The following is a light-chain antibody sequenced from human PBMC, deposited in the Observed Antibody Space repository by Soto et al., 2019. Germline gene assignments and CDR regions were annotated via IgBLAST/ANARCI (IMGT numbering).Light chain of an antibody. Sequence: EIVLTQSPGTLSLSPGERATLSCRASQSVSSSYLAWYQQKPGQAPRLLIHGASSRATGIPDRISGSGSGTDFTLTISRLEPEDFAVYYCQQYGSSPWTFGQGTKVEIK. CDR1: QSVSSSY. CDR2: GAS. V-gene: IGKV3-20*01. J-gene: IGKJ1*01. CDR3: QQYGSSPWT.